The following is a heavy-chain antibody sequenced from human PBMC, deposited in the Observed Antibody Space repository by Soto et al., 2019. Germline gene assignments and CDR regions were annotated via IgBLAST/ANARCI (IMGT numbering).Heavy chain of an antibody. CDR2: IYYSGST. D-gene: IGHD3-3*01. CDR1: GGSISSGGYY. Sequence: PSETLSLTCTVSGGSISSGGYYWSWIRQHPGKGLEWIGYIYYSGSTYYNPSLKSRVTISVDTSKNQFSLKLSSVTAADTAVYYCARATHGALTIFGVVKVSGNWFDPWGQGTLVTVSS. CDR3: ARATHGALTIFGVVKVSGNWFDP. V-gene: IGHV4-31*03. J-gene: IGHJ5*02.